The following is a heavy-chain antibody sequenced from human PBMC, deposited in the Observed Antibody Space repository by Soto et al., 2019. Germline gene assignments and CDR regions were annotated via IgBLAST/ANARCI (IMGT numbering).Heavy chain of an antibody. CDR3: ARKRIRIPGWFDP. Sequence: ASVKVSCKASGYTFTSYDINWVRQATGQGLEWMGWMNPNSGNTGYAQKFQGRVTMTRNTSISTAYMELSSLRSEDTAVYYCARKRIRIPGWFDPWGQGTLVTVSS. D-gene: IGHD2-21*01. J-gene: IGHJ5*02. CDR2: MNPNSGNT. V-gene: IGHV1-8*01. CDR1: GYTFTSYD.